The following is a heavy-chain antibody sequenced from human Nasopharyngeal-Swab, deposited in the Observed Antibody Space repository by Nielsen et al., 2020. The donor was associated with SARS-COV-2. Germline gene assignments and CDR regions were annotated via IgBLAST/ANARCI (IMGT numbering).Heavy chain of an antibody. CDR2: INPNSGGT. V-gene: IGHV1-2*02. CDR3: AIDTTVSSNAFDI. J-gene: IGHJ3*02. D-gene: IGHD4-17*01. Sequence: ASVKVSCKASGYTFTGYYMHWVRQAPGQGLEWMGWINPNSGGTNYAQKFQGRVTMTRDTSISTAYMELSRLRSDDTALYYCAIDTTVSSNAFDIWGQGTMVTVSS. CDR1: GYTFTGYY.